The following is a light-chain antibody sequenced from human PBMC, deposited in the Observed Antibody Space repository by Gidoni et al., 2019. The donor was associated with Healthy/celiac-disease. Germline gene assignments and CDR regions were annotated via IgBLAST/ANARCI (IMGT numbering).Light chain of an antibody. CDR2: AAS. CDR3: QQSYSTPLLEYT. J-gene: IGKJ2*01. CDR1: QSISSY. Sequence: DIQMTQSPSSLSASVGDRVTITCRASQSISSYLNWYQQKPGKAPKLLIYAASSLQSGVPSRFSGSGSGTDFTLTISSLQPEDFATYYCQQSYSTPLLEYTFGQGTKLEIK. V-gene: IGKV1-39*01.